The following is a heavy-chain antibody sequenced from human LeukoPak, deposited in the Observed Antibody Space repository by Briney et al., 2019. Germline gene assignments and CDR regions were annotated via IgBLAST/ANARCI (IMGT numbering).Heavy chain of an antibody. CDR2: ITSGDFV. CDR3: ARGGFNMVRGVIIPSNSYFYYMDI. J-gene: IGHJ6*03. CDR1: GFTFSAYS. D-gene: IGHD3-10*01. V-gene: IGHV3-69-1*01. Sequence: KAGGSLRLSCAASGFTFSAYSMNWVRQAPGKGLEWVSSITSGDFVYFADSLKGRSTISRDNAKSSLYLQMNSLRADDTAVYYCARGGFNMVRGVIIPSNSYFYYMDIWGKGTTVTVSS.